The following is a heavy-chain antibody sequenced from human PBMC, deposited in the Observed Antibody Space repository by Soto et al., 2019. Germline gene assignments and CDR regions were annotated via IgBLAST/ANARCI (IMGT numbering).Heavy chain of an antibody. CDR2: ISGSGFST. Sequence: PCCCLALSCAVSGFTFNTYAMSWVRQAPGQGLEWVSAISGSGFSTYYADSVKGRFSISSDSSKNTLFLQMNSPRADDTAVYFCATFTFGRPFDTWGQGTMVTVSS. CDR1: GFTFNTYA. CDR3: ATFTFGRPFDT. V-gene: IGHV3-23*01. D-gene: IGHD3-16*01. J-gene: IGHJ3*02.